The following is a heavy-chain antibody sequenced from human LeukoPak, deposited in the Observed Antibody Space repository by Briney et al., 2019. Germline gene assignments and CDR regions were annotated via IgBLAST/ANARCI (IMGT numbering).Heavy chain of an antibody. Sequence: PSETLSLTCTVSGGSVSSGTYYWSWIRQPPGKGLEWIGYIYYSGSTNYNPSLKSRVTISVDTSKNQFSLKLISVTAADTAVYYCARDRVRGNSNPFFDYWGQGTLVTVSP. D-gene: IGHD4-11*01. CDR3: ARDRVRGNSNPFFDY. J-gene: IGHJ4*02. CDR2: IYYSGST. CDR1: GGSVSSGTYY. V-gene: IGHV4-61*01.